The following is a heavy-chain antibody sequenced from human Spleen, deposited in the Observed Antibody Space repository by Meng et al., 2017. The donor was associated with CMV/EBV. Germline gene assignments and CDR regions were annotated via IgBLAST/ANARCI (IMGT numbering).Heavy chain of an antibody. CDR3: ARVLSSGWYWGMDV. CDR2: IYYSGST. Sequence: GSLRLSCTVSGGSISSYYWSWIRQPPGKGLEWIGYIYYSGSTNYNPSLKSRVTISVDTSKNQFSLKLSSVTAADTAVYYCARVLSSGWYWGMDVWGQGTTVTVSS. CDR1: GGSISSYY. J-gene: IGHJ6*02. D-gene: IGHD6-19*01. V-gene: IGHV4-59*01.